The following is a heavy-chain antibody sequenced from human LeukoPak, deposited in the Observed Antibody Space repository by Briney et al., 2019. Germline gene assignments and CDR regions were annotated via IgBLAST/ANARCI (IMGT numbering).Heavy chain of an antibody. CDR2: IKQDGSEK. Sequence: GGSLRLSGRASAFTSSSYRPSSVRQAPGKGLEWVANIKQDGSEKYYVDSVKGRFTISRDNAKNSLYLQMNSLRAEDTAVYYCARDLGDCSSTSCYYYYYMDVWGKGTTVTVSS. J-gene: IGHJ6*03. V-gene: IGHV3-7*01. CDR1: AFTSSSYR. D-gene: IGHD2-2*01. CDR3: ARDLGDCSSTSCYYYYYMDV.